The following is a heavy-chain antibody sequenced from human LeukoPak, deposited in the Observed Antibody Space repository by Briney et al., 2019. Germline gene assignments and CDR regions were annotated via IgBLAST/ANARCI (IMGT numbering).Heavy chain of an antibody. J-gene: IGHJ6*03. V-gene: IGHV3-53*01. D-gene: IGHD6-13*01. CDR2: IYSGGST. Sequence: GGSLRLSCAASGFTVSSNYMSWVRQAPGKGLEWVSVIYSGGSTYYADSVKGRFTISRDNSENTLYLQMNSLRAEDTAVYYCARSLAAAGPYYYYYYMDVWGKGTTVTVSS. CDR1: GFTVSSNY. CDR3: ARSLAAAGPYYYYYYMDV.